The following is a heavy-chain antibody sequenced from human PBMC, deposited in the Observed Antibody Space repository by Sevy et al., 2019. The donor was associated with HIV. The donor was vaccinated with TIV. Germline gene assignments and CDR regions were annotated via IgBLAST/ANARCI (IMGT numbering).Heavy chain of an antibody. CDR2: VSSDESNK. V-gene: IGHV3-33*07. D-gene: IGHD3-16*02. CDR3: ASDAQRLPLGKLSRIPSARGGMDV. Sequence: GGSLRLSCAASGFTFINYGMYWVRQAPGKGLEWVAFVSSDESNKYYVESVKGRFTISRDNSKNTLYLQMNSLRPEDRAVYYCASDAQRLPLGKLSRIPSARGGMDVWGQGTAVTVSS. J-gene: IGHJ6*02. CDR1: GFTFINYG.